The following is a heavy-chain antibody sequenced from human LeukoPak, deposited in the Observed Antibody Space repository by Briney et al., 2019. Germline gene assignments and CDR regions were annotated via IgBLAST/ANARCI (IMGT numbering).Heavy chain of an antibody. Sequence: GGSLRLSCAASGFTFSSYALHWVRQAPGKGLEWVGVISYNGSNKYYADSVKGRFTISRDNSKNTLYLQMNSLRAEDTAVYYCARHVLITMVRGVMTLGGMDVWGQGTTVTVSS. CDR3: ARHVLITMVRGVMTLGGMDV. CDR1: GFTFSSYA. V-gene: IGHV3-30*04. D-gene: IGHD3-10*01. CDR2: ISYNGSNK. J-gene: IGHJ6*02.